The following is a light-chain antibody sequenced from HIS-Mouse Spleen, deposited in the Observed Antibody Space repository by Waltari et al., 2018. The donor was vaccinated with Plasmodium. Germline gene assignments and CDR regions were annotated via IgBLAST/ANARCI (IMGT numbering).Light chain of an antibody. V-gene: IGLV1-44*01. CDR3: AAWDDSLNGVV. Sequence: QSVLTQPPSASGTPGQRVTISCSGSISSIGSNTVNWYQQLPGTAPKLHSYSNNPRPSGAPCRCSGSKSGTSASLAISGLQSEDEADYYCAAWDDSLNGVVFAGGTKLTVL. CDR2: SNN. J-gene: IGLJ2*01. CDR1: ISSIGSNT.